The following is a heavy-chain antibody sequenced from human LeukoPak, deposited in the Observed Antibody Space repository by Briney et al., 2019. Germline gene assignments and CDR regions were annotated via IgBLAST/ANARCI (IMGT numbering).Heavy chain of an antibody. Sequence: PGGSLRLSCAASGFTFSSYAMSWVRQAPGKGLGWVSAISGSGGSTYYADSVKGRFTISRDNSKNTLYLQMNSLRAEDTAVYYCAKDLISGDGYNGGLEEGDAFDIWGQGTMVTVSS. CDR3: AKDLISGDGYNGGLEEGDAFDI. D-gene: IGHD5-24*01. CDR2: ISGSGGST. J-gene: IGHJ3*02. CDR1: GFTFSSYA. V-gene: IGHV3-23*01.